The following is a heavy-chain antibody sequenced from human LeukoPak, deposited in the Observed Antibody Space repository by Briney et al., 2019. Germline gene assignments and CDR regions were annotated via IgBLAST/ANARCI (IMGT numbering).Heavy chain of an antibody. Sequence: ASVKVSCKASGYTFTSYGISWVRQAPGQGLEWMGWISAYNGNTNYAQKPQGRVTMTTDTSTSTAYMELRSLRSDDTAVYYCARDGIVVVPAAMLPYFDYWGQGTLVTVSS. CDR3: ARDGIVVVPAAMLPYFDY. V-gene: IGHV1-18*01. J-gene: IGHJ4*02. D-gene: IGHD2-2*01. CDR2: ISAYNGNT. CDR1: GYTFTSYG.